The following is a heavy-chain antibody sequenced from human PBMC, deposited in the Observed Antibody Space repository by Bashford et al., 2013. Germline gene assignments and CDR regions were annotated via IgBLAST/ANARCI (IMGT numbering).Heavy chain of an antibody. CDR3: AKGAVDNWNYEADYYYGMDV. V-gene: IGHV3-23*01. D-gene: IGHD1-7*01. J-gene: IGHJ6*02. Sequence: VRQAPGKGLEWVSAISGSGGSTYYADSVKGRFTISRDNSRNTLYLQMNSLRAEDTAVYYCAKGAVDNWNYEADYYYGMDVWGQGTTVTVSS. CDR2: ISGSGGST.